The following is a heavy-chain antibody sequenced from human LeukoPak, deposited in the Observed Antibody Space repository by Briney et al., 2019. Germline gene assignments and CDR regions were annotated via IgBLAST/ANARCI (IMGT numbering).Heavy chain of an antibody. CDR2: IYYSGRT. V-gene: IGHV4-30-4*08. Sequence: SQTLSLTCTVSGGSISSGDYHWIWIRQPRGKGLEWYGYIYYSGRTYYNPSLNSRVPISVDPAQNQFSRKPCSVTAADTAVYYCAGHFYCSGGSCYSNWFDPWGQGTLVTVSS. CDR3: AGHFYCSGGSCYSNWFDP. CDR1: GGSISSGDYH. D-gene: IGHD2-15*01. J-gene: IGHJ5*02.